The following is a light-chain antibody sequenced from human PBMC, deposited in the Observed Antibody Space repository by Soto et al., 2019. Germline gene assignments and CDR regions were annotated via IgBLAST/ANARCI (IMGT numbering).Light chain of an antibody. CDR3: HQCDSSPWT. J-gene: IGKJ1*01. CDR1: QSVSSNY. V-gene: IGKV3-20*01. Sequence: ELVLPQSPGTLSLSPGEIATLSCRDSQSVSSNYLAWYQQKSGQAPRLLIYGASSRATGIPDRFSGSGSGTDFTLTISRLEPEDFAVFYCHQCDSSPWTFGQGTKVDIK. CDR2: GAS.